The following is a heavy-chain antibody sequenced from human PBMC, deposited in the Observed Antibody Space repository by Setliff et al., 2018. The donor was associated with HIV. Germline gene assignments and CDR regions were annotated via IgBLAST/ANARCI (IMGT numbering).Heavy chain of an antibody. J-gene: IGHJ3*02. CDR3: ARGYAFDI. Sequence: SETLSLTCAVSGGSISSSNYWAWIRQPPGKGLEWIGSMYYSGSTYYNLSLQSRVTISVDTSKSQFSLKLSSVSAADTAVYYCARGYAFDIWGQGTMVTVS. CDR1: GGSISSSNY. CDR2: MYYSGST. V-gene: IGHV4-39*07.